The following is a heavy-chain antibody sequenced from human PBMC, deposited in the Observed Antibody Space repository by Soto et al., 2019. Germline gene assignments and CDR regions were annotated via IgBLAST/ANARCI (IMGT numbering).Heavy chain of an antibody. J-gene: IGHJ6*02. V-gene: IGHV1-46*01. CDR2: INPSGGST. Sequence: ASVKVSCKASGYTFTTYYVHWVRQAPGQGLEWMGIINPSGGSTTHAQKFQGRVTMTRDTSTSTVYMELSSLRSEDTAVYYCARDIAARRNYYYGMDVWGQGTTVTVSS. D-gene: IGHD6-6*01. CDR1: GYTFTTYY. CDR3: ARDIAARRNYYYGMDV.